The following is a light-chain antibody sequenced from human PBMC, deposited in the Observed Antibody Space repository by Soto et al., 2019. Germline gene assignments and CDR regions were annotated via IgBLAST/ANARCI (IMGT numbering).Light chain of an antibody. V-gene: IGKV1-8*01. CDR3: QQYYSYPQG. CDR1: QGISSY. CDR2: AAS. J-gene: IGKJ4*01. Sequence: AIRMTQSPSSFSASTGDRVTITCRASQGISSYLAWYQQKPGKAPKLLIYAASTLQSGVPSRFSGSGSGTDFTLTISCLQSEDFAPYYCQQYYSYPQGFGGGTKVEIK.